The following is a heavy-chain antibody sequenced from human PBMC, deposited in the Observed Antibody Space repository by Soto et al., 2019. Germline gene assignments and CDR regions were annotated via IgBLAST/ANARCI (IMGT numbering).Heavy chain of an antibody. J-gene: IGHJ4*02. CDR3: AKALYGGFTY. V-gene: IGHV3-23*01. D-gene: IGHD3-10*01. Sequence: EVRLLESGGGLVQPGGSLRLSCVASGFTFSVYAMSWVRQASGMGLEWVSGISGSGDSTHYADSVKGRFTVSRDNSKSMLYLQTNSLRAEDTAIYYCAKALYGGFTYWGQGTLVTVSS. CDR1: GFTFSVYA. CDR2: ISGSGDST.